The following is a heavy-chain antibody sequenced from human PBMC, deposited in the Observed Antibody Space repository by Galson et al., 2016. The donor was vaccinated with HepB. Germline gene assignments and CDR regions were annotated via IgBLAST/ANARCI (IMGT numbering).Heavy chain of an antibody. CDR3: VKLRVASFYES. D-gene: IGHD3-16*01. CDR2: SRSKTYNFTT. Sequence: SLRLSCAISGFTFSDHYMDWVRQTPWKGLEWVGRSRSKTYNFTTEYAASVKGRFTISRDDSENSLYLQMNSLKTEDTAVYYCVKLRVASFYESWGQGTLVTVSS. J-gene: IGHJ4*02. CDR1: GFTFSDHY. V-gene: IGHV3-72*01.